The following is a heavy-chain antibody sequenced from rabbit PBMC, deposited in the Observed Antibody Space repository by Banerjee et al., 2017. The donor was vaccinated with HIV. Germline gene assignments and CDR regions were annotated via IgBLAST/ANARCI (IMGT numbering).Heavy chain of an antibody. V-gene: IGHV1S36*01. CDR1: GFSFSSYW. D-gene: IGHD1-1*01. CDR3: ARYVGSSGYNL. Sequence: EESGGDLVKPGASLTLTCTASGFSFSSYWICWVRQAPGKGLEWIGCINSGVSTYYASWVNGRFTISKTSSTVDLKMTSLTAADTATYFCARYVGSSGYNLWGPGSLVTVS. J-gene: IGHJ4*01. CDR2: INSGVST.